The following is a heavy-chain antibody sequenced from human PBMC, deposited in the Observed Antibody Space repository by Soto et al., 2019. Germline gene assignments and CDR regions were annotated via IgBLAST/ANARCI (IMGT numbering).Heavy chain of an antibody. CDR2: ISSSGSTI. Sequence: GGSLRLSCAASGFTFSDYYMSWIRQAPGKGLEWVSYISSSGSTIYYADSVKGRFTISRDNAKNSLYLQMNSLRAEDTAVYYCARRQWVRKVVLSYSDYWGQGSLVTVSS. D-gene: IGHD3-10*01. J-gene: IGHJ4*02. V-gene: IGHV3-11*01. CDR3: ARRQWVRKVVLSYSDY. CDR1: GFTFSDYY.